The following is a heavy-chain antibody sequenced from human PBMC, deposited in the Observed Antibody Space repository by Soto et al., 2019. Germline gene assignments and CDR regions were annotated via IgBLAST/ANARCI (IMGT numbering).Heavy chain of an antibody. J-gene: IGHJ5*02. Sequence: EVQLLESGGGLVPPGGSLRLSCAASGFIFSGYWMHWVRQAPGKGLVWVSRIKGDGSGISYADSVKGRFTSSRDNVKKTLYLQINSLRAEDTAVYYCARAICSGGRCFLLDLWGQGTLVTVSS. CDR2: IKGDGSGI. D-gene: IGHD2-15*01. CDR1: GFIFSGYW. V-gene: IGHV3-74*01. CDR3: ARAICSGGRCFLLDL.